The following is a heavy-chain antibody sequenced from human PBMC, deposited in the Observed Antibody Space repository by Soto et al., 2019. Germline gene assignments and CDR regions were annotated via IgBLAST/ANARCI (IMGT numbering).Heavy chain of an antibody. CDR3: ASLFGP. Sequence: QLQESGPGLVRPSGTLSLTCAVSGGSIINTNWWPWVRQPPGQGLEWMGEIYHTGTTSYIPSLKSRLTISVDKSRNQFSLILNSVTAADTAVYYCASLFGPWGQGTLVTVSS. D-gene: IGHD3-16*01. J-gene: IGHJ5*02. V-gene: IGHV4-4*02. CDR2: IYHTGTT. CDR1: GGSIINTNW.